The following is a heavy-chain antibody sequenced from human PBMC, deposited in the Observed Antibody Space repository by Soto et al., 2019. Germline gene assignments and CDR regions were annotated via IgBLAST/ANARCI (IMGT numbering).Heavy chain of an antibody. J-gene: IGHJ4*02. CDR3: ASDVSTSPGRYCSGGSCYRV. V-gene: IGHV5-51*01. CDR2: IYPGDSDT. CDR1: GYSFTSYW. Sequence: GESLKISCKGSGYSFTSYWIGWVRQMPGKSLEWMGIIYPGDSDTRYSPSFQGQVTISADKSISTAYLQWSSLKASDTAMYYCASDVSTSPGRYCSGGSCYRVWGQGTLVTVSS. D-gene: IGHD2-15*01.